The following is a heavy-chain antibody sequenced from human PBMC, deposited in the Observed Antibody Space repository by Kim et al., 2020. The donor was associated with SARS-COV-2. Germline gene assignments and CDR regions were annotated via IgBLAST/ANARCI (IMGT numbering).Heavy chain of an antibody. D-gene: IGHD2-8*01. CDR3: AKKPYTNTWGTSDMVYYFDY. Sequence: GRFTISKDNAQNTLYLQMNSLRVEDTAIYYCAKKPYTNTWGTSDMVYYFDYWGQGTLVTVSS. V-gene: IGHV3-30*02. J-gene: IGHJ4*02.